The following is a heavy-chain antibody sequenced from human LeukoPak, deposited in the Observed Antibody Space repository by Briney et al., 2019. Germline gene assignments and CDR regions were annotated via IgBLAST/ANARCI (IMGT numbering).Heavy chain of an antibody. V-gene: IGHV1-2*02. D-gene: IGHD2-2*01. CDR2: INPNSGGT. CDR1: GGTFSSYA. J-gene: IGHJ6*03. Sequence: GASVKVSCKASGGTFSSYAISWVRQAPGQGLEWMGWINPNSGGTNYAQKFQGRVTMTRDTSISTAYMELSRLRSDDTAVYYCAREDIVVVPANYYYYMDVWGKGTTVTVSS. CDR3: AREDIVVVPANYYYYMDV.